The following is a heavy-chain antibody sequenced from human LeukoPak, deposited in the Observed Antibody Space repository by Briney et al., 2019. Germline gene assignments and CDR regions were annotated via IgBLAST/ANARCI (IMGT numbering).Heavy chain of an antibody. CDR1: GFTFSSYA. V-gene: IGHV3-48*02. J-gene: IGHJ3*02. CDR2: ISSSSSTI. CDR3: ARAPAPYYYDSSGDLGDAFDI. D-gene: IGHD3-22*01. Sequence: GGSLRLSCAASGFTFSSYALSWVRQAPGKGLEWVSYISSSSSTIYYADSVKGRFTISRDNAKNSLYLQMNSLRDEDTAVYYCARAPAPYYYDSSGDLGDAFDIWGQGTMVTVSS.